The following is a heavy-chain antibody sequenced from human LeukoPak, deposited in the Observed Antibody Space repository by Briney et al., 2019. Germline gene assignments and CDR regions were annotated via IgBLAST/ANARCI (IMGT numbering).Heavy chain of an antibody. Sequence: PGGSLRLSCAASGFTSSDYYMSWIRQAPGKGLEWVSYISTSGTAVYYADSVKGRFTISRDNAKNSLYLQMNSLRVEDTAVYYCAKSPGGYSGPFGDWGQGTLVTVSS. J-gene: IGHJ4*02. V-gene: IGHV3-11*04. D-gene: IGHD5-12*01. CDR2: ISTSGTAV. CDR1: GFTSSDYY. CDR3: AKSPGGYSGPFGD.